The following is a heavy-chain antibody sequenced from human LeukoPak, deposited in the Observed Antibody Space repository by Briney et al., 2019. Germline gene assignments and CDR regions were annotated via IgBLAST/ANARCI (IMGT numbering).Heavy chain of an antibody. CDR2: IYSGGST. CDR3: ARIPSRRIAVAGTTPQKLWYFDY. CDR1: GFTVSSNY. J-gene: IGHJ4*02. D-gene: IGHD6-19*01. V-gene: IGHV3-66*01. Sequence: PGGSLRLSCAASGFTVSSNYMSWVRQAPGKGLEWVSVIYSGGSTYYADSVKGRFTISRDNSKNTLYLQMNSLRAEDTAVYYCARIPSRRIAVAGTTPQKLWYFDYWGQGTLVTVSS.